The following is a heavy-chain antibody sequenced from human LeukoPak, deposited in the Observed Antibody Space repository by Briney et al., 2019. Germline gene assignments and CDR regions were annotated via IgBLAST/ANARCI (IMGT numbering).Heavy chain of an antibody. J-gene: IGHJ4*02. Sequence: ASVNVSCKASGYTFTSYYMHWVRQAPGQGLEWMGIINYSGGSKSYAQRFQGRVTITRDTSTSTVYMEMSGLRSEDTAVYYCAREEGLVVPAARDDCWGQGTLVTVSS. CDR3: AREEGLVVPAARDDC. CDR1: GYTFTSYY. D-gene: IGHD2-2*01. V-gene: IGHV1-46*01. CDR2: INYSGGSK.